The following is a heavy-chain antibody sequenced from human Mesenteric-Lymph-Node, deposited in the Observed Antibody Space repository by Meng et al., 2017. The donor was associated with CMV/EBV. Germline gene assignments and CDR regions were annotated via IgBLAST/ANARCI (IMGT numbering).Heavy chain of an antibody. CDR1: GGSISSSSYY. V-gene: IGHV4-39*01. CDR3: ARHSALLVTNFDY. D-gene: IGHD5-18*01. CDR2: IYYSGSTY. J-gene: IGHJ4*02. Sequence: LQLQESVPGLVKPSETLSFTCTVSGGSISSSSYYWGWIRQPPGKGLEWIGYIYYSGSTYYYNPSLKTRVTISVDTSKNQFSLKLSSVTAADTAVYYCARHSALLVTNFDYWGQGTLVTVSS.